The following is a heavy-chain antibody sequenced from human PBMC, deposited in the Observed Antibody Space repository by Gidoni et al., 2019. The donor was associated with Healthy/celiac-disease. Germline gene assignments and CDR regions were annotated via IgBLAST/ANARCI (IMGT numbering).Heavy chain of an antibody. V-gene: IGHV1-18*01. CDR1: GYTFTSYG. D-gene: IGHD2-15*01. Sequence: QVQLVQSGAEVKKPGASVKVPCKASGYTFTSYGISWVRQAPGQGLEWMGWISAYNGTTNYAQKLQGRVTMTTDTSTSTAYMELRSLRSDDTAVYYCARSQALVSAANAFDIWGQGTMVTISS. CDR2: ISAYNGTT. CDR3: ARSQALVSAANAFDI. J-gene: IGHJ3*02.